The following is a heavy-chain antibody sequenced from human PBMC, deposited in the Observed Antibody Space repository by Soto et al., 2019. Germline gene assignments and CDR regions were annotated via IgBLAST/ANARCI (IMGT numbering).Heavy chain of an antibody. CDR3: ARDSPSTMVRGAFNWFDP. D-gene: IGHD3-10*01. CDR1: GGSISSGGYY. CDR2: IYYSGST. Sequence: LSLTCTVSGGSISSGGYYWSWIRQHPGKGLEWIGYIYYSGSTYYNPSLKSRVTISVDTSKNQFSLKLSSVTAADTAVYYCARDSPSTMVRGAFNWFDPWGQGTLVTVSS. J-gene: IGHJ5*02. V-gene: IGHV4-31*03.